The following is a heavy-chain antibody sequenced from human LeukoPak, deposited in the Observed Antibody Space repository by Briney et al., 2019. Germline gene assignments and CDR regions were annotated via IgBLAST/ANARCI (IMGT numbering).Heavy chain of an antibody. CDR3: TTEGGDYDILTGYFEYFDY. Sequence: PGGSLRLSCAASGSTFSNAWMSWVRQAPGKGLEWVGRIKSKTDGGTTDYAAPVKGRFTISRDDSKNTLYLQMNSLKTEDTAVYYCTTEGGDYDILTGYFEYFDYWGQGTLVTVSS. V-gene: IGHV3-15*01. CDR2: IKSKTDGGTT. J-gene: IGHJ4*02. CDR1: GSTFSNAW. D-gene: IGHD3-9*01.